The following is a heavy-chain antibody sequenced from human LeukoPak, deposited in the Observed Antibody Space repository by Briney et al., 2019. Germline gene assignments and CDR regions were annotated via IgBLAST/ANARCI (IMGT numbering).Heavy chain of an antibody. CDR2: MNPISGNT. V-gene: IGHV1-8*01. D-gene: IGHD2-2*01. Sequence: ASVKVSCKASGYTFTSYDINWVRQATGQGLEWMGWMNPISGNTGYAQKFQGRVTMTRNTSISTAYMELSSLRSEDTAVYYCARDTDIVVSPALTDGMDVWGQGTTVTVSS. CDR3: ARDTDIVVSPALTDGMDV. J-gene: IGHJ6*02. CDR1: GYTFTSYD.